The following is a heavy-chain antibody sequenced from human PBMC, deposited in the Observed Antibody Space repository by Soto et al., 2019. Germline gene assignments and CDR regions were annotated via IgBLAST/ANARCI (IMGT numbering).Heavy chain of an antibody. CDR2: IWYDGSNK. CDR3: ARDGTAAAGTVYYYYGMDV. V-gene: IGHV3-33*01. CDR1: GFTFSSYG. D-gene: IGHD6-13*01. J-gene: IGHJ6*02. Sequence: ESGGGVVQPGRSLRLSCAASGFTFSSYGMHWVRQAPGKGLEWVAVIWYDGSNKYYADSVKGRFTISRDNSKNTLYLQMNSLRAEDTAVYYCARDGTAAAGTVYYYYGMDVWGQGTTVTVSS.